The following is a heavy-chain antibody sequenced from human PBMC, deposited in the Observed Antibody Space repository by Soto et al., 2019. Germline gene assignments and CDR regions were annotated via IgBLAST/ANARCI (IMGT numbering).Heavy chain of an antibody. CDR3: ARAHCVSAGCYEYYNRGMDV. CDR1: GYTFNSYY. Sequence: GASVKVSCKASGYTFNSYYTHWVRQAPGQGLEWLGLIKPRDGSTTYAQKFQGRLTMTRDTSTSTVYMELSSLRSEDTAVYYCARAHCVSAGCYEYYNRGMDVWG. CDR2: IKPRDGST. J-gene: IGHJ6*02. V-gene: IGHV1-46*02. D-gene: IGHD2-2*01.